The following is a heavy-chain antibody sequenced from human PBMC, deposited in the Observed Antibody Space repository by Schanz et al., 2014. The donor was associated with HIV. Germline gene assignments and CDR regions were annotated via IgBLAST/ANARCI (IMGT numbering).Heavy chain of an antibody. J-gene: IGHJ4*02. D-gene: IGHD3-10*01. Sequence: VQLVESGGGVVQPGGSLRLSCAASGFTFSNFAMSWVRQAPGKGLDWVSTISGSDGDTYYADSVKGRFTISRDNSRNALYLHMNSLRADDTAIYHCGTYNYGSGHDYWGQGTLVTVSS. CDR2: ISGSDGDT. CDR3: GTYNYGSGHDY. V-gene: IGHV3-23*04. CDR1: GFTFSNFA.